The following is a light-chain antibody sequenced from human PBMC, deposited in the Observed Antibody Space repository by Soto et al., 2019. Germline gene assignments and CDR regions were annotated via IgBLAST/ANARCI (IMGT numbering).Light chain of an antibody. J-gene: IGKJ2*01. CDR3: QQYSNWPPYT. V-gene: IGKV3-11*01. CDR2: DAS. CDR1: QSVSSN. Sequence: EIVLTQSPATLSLSPGERATLSCRASQSVSSNLAWYQQKPGQAPRLLIYDASTRATGIPARFSGSGSGTDFTLTISSLEPEDFAVYYCQQYSNWPPYTFGQGTKLEIK.